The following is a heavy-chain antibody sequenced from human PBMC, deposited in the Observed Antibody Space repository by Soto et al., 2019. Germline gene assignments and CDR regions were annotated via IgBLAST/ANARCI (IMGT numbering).Heavy chain of an antibody. D-gene: IGHD2-15*01. V-gene: IGHV3-7*01. CDR2: IKQDGSEK. Sequence: EVQLVESGGGLVQPGGSLRLSCAASGFTFSNYWMSWVRQAPGKGLEWVASIKQDGSEKYYVDSVKGRFTISRDNAENSLYLQMNSLRAEDTAVYYCARDRYCSGGSCWSNFDYWGQGTLVTVSS. CDR1: GFTFSNYW. J-gene: IGHJ4*02. CDR3: ARDRYCSGGSCWSNFDY.